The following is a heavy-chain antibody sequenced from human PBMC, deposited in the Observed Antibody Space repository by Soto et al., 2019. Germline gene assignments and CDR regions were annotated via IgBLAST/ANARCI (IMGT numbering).Heavy chain of an antibody. CDR1: GGSISITSYY. CDR3: VRQSEYYYATGRAAPLYGLDV. CDR2: IYYSGST. V-gene: IGHV4-39*01. J-gene: IGHJ6*02. Sequence: QLQLQESGPGLVMPSETLSLTCTVSGGSISITSYYWGWIRQPPGKGLEWIGNIYYSGSTYHNPSLKSRVTVSVETTKNQFYLKVSSVTAADTAMYYCVRQSEYYYATGRAAPLYGLDVWGQGTTVTVS. D-gene: IGHD3-10*01.